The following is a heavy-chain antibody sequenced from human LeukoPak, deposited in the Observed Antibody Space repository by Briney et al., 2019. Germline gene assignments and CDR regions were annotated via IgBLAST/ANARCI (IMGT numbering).Heavy chain of an antibody. CDR2: IKQDGSVK. J-gene: IGHJ4*02. V-gene: IGHV3-7*05. CDR1: GFTFSSYW. D-gene: IGHD3-22*01. Sequence: PGGSLRLSCAASGFTFSSYWMSWVRQAPGKGLEWVANIKQDGSVKYSVDSVKGRFTISRDNAKNSLYLEMNSLRAEDTAVYYCVRERTNYYDSSGYYWGQGTLVTVSS. CDR3: VRERTNYYDSSGYY.